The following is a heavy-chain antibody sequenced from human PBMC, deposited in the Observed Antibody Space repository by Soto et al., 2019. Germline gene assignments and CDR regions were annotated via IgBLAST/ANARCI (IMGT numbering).Heavy chain of an antibody. J-gene: IGHJ4*02. CDR1: GYTVSIYA. CDR3: ARSPGYSYGDY. D-gene: IGHD5-18*01. Sequence: ASAEVCSKSSGYTVSIYAMHWVRQAPGQRLEWMGWINAGNGNTKYSQKFQGRVTITRDTSASTAYMELSSLRSEDTAVYYCARSPGYSYGDYWGQGTLVTVSS. CDR2: INAGNGNT. V-gene: IGHV1-3*01.